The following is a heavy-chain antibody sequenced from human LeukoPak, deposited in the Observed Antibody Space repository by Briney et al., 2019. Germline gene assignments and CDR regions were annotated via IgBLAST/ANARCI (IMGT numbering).Heavy chain of an antibody. CDR1: GYTFTSYY. CDR2: INPSGGST. CDR3: ARERLPIVVPGRKGNWFDP. V-gene: IGHV1-46*01. Sequence: GASVKVSCKASGYTFTSYYMHWVRQAPGQGLEWMGIINPSGGSTSYAQKFQGRVTMTRDTSTSTVYMELSSLRSEDTAVYYCARERLPIVVPGRKGNWFDPWGQGTLVTVSS. D-gene: IGHD2-2*01. J-gene: IGHJ5*02.